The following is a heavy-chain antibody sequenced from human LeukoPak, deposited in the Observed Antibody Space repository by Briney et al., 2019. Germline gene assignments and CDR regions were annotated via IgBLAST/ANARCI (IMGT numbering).Heavy chain of an antibody. V-gene: IGHV4-39*01. D-gene: IGHD1-26*01. Sequence: SETLSLTCAVYGGSFSGYYWDWIRQPPGKGLEWIGSIYYSGSTYYNPSLKSRVTISVDTSKNQFSLKLSSVTAADTAVYYCARHRSMWELSPFDYWGQGTLVTVSS. CDR1: GGSFSGYY. J-gene: IGHJ4*02. CDR3: ARHRSMWELSPFDY. CDR2: IYYSGST.